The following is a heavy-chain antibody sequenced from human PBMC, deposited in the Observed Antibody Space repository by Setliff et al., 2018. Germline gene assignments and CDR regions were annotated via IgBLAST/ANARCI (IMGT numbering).Heavy chain of an antibody. D-gene: IGHD3-3*01. Sequence: SETLSLTCAVYGASFSGTYCSWIRQSPGKGLEWIGEINHTGSPNWIGEINHSGITNYNPSLKGRVTISVDTSKNQLSLKVNSVTAADTAVYYCRFWSGYYKNDYWGQGTLVTVSS. J-gene: IGHJ4*02. CDR2: INHSGIT. V-gene: IGHV4-34*01. CDR3: RFWSGYYKNDY. CDR1: GASFSGTY.